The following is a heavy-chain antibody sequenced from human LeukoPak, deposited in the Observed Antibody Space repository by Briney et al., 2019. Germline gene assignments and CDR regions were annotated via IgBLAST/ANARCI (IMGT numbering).Heavy chain of an antibody. V-gene: IGHV4-59*12. J-gene: IGHJ4*02. CDR1: GGSISSYY. D-gene: IGHD1-26*01. CDR3: ARERFRSYPDY. CDR2: IYYSGST. Sequence: PSETLSLTCTVSGGSISSYYWSWIRQPPGKGLEWIGYIYYSGSTNYNPSLKSRVTISVDTSKNQFSLKLSSVTAADTAVYYCARERFRSYPDYWGQGTLVTVSS.